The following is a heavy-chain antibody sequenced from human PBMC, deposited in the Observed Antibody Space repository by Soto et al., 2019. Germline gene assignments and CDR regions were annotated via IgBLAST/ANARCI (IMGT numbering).Heavy chain of an antibody. Sequence: QVQLQESGPGLVKPSQTLSLTCTVSGGSISSGGYYWSWIRQHPGKGLEWIGYIYYSGSTYYNPYLKSRVTISVDTSKYQFSLKLSSVTAADTAVYYCARVVAVADTLPGAFDIWGQGTMVTVSS. CDR1: GGSISSGGYY. J-gene: IGHJ3*02. D-gene: IGHD2-15*01. V-gene: IGHV4-31*03. CDR2: IYYSGST. CDR3: ARVVAVADTLPGAFDI.